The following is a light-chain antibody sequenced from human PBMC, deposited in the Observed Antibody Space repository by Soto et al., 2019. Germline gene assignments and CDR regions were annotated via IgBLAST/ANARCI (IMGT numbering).Light chain of an antibody. CDR2: GAF. Sequence: AMVMTQSPSSLSASVGDRLTITCRASQGVSNYLGWYQQKPGNAPKLLIYGAFNLETGIPARFSGSGYGTEFTLTINSLLPEDFATYYCLQGYSWPWTFDQGTKV. CDR1: QGVSNY. J-gene: IGKJ1*01. V-gene: IGKV1-6*01. CDR3: LQGYSWPWT.